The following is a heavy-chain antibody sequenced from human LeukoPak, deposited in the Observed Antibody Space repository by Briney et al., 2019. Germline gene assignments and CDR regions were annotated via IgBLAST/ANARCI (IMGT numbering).Heavy chain of an antibody. J-gene: IGHJ6*04. D-gene: IGHD2-2*01. V-gene: IGHV4-38-2*01. CDR3: ARGDGYCSSTSCYADDYGMDV. CDR2: IYHSGST. CDR1: GYSISSGYY. Sequence: SETLSLTCAVSGYSISSGYYWSWIRQPPGKGLEWIGSIYHSGSTYYNPSLKSRVTISVDTSKNQFSLKLSSVTAADTAVYYCARGDGYCSSTSCYADDYGMDVWGKGTTVTVSS.